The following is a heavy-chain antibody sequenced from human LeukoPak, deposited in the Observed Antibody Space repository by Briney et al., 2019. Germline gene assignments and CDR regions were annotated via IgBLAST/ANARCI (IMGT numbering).Heavy chain of an antibody. Sequence: GGSLRLSCAASGFTFSNYAVHYVRQPPGKGLEWVASISYDGTKKYYGDSVQGRFTISRDSPQNTLYLQMNSLRTEDTAVYYCFRVRGGSVGGGFDIGGKGTLVSVSS. CDR3: FRVRGGSVGGGFDI. V-gene: IGHV3-30-3*01. CDR2: ISYDGTKK. D-gene: IGHD3-10*01. CDR1: GFTFSNYA. J-gene: IGHJ3*02.